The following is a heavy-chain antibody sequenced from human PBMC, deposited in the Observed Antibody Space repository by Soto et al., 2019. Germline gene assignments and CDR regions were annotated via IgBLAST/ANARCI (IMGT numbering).Heavy chain of an antibody. J-gene: IGHJ3*02. CDR1: GFTFSSYA. CDR2: ISGSGGST. Sequence: GGSLKLSCAASGFTFSSYAMSWVRQAPGKGLEWVSAISGSGGSTYYADSVKGRFTISRDNSKNTLYLQMNSLRAEDTAVYYCATSATYSSSWYAFDIWGQGTMVSVSS. V-gene: IGHV3-23*01. D-gene: IGHD6-13*01. CDR3: ATSATYSSSWYAFDI.